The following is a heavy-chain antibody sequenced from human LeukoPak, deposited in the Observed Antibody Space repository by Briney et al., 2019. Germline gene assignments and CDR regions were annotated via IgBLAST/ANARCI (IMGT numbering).Heavy chain of an antibody. CDR3: AREDYESGKVWFDP. J-gene: IGHJ5*02. V-gene: IGHV1-18*01. Sequence: ASVKVSCKASGYTFNKYVITWVRQAPGQGLEWMGWISADNGDTNHAQKLQDRVTMTTDASTSTAYMELRSLRADDTAVYYCAREDYESGKVWFDPWGQGTLVTVSS. CDR1: GYTFNKYV. CDR2: ISADNGDT. D-gene: IGHD3-10*01.